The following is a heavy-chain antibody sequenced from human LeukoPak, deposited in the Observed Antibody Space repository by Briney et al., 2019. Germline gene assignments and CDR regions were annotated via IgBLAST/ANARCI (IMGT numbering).Heavy chain of an antibody. V-gene: IGHV4-34*01. D-gene: IGHD1-26*01. Sequence: PSETLSLTCAVYGGSFSAYYWSWIRQPPGKGLEWIGEINHSGSTNYNPSLKSRVTISVDTSKNQFSLKLSSVTAADTAVYYCARVGDGGSYMNGVDYWGQGTLVTVSS. CDR3: ARVGDGGSYMNGVDY. J-gene: IGHJ4*02. CDR2: INHSGST. CDR1: GGSFSAYY.